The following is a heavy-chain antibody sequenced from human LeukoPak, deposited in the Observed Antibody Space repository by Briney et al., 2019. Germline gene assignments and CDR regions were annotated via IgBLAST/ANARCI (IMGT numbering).Heavy chain of an antibody. CDR3: ARDRGYSYGYGFDY. CDR1: GFTVSSNY. Sequence: GGSLRLSCAASGFTVSSNYMSWVRQAPGKGLEWVSSISSSSSYIYYADSVKGRFTISRDNAKNSLYLQMNSLRAEDTAVYYCARDRGYSYGYGFDYWGQGTLVTVSS. J-gene: IGHJ4*02. CDR2: ISSSSSYI. D-gene: IGHD5-18*01. V-gene: IGHV3-21*01.